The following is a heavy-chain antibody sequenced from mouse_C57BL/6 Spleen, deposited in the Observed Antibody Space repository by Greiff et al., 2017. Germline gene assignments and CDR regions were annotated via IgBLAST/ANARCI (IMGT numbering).Heavy chain of an antibody. Sequence: LQQPGAELVRPGTSVKLSCKASGYTFTSYWMHWVKQRPGQGLEWIGVIDPSDSYTNYNQKFKGKATLTVDTSSSTAYMQLSSLTSEDSAVYYCARDSNDYWGQGTTLTVSS. J-gene: IGHJ2*01. CDR1: GYTFTSYW. CDR2: IDPSDSYT. D-gene: IGHD2-5*01. V-gene: IGHV1-59*01. CDR3: ARDSNDY.